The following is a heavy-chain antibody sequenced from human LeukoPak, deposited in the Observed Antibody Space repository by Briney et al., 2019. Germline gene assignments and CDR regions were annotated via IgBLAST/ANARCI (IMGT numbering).Heavy chain of an antibody. D-gene: IGHD5-18*01. J-gene: IGHJ4*02. CDR2: IYYSGST. CDR3: ARVLRAASWRSYDY. V-gene: IGHV4-61*01. CDR1: GGSVSNSLYY. Sequence: SETLSLTCTVSGGSVSNSLYYWSWIRQPPGKGLEWIGYIYYSGSTNYNPSLKSRVTISIDTSRNQFSLGLNSMTAADTAVYYCARVLRAASWRSYDYWGQGSLVTVSS.